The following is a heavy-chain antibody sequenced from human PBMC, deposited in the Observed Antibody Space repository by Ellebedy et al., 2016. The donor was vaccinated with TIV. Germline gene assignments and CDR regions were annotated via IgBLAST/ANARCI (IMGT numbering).Heavy chain of an antibody. CDR1: GYTFTGYY. J-gene: IGHJ4*02. CDR3: ARENWEVVRGVFDY. CDR2: IIPIFGTA. D-gene: IGHD3-10*01. V-gene: IGHV1-69*13. Sequence: ASVKVSCKASGYTFTGYYMHWVRQAPGQGLEWMGGIIPIFGTANYAQKFQGRVTITADESTSTAYMELSSLRSEDTAVYYCARENWEVVRGVFDYWGQGTLVTVSS.